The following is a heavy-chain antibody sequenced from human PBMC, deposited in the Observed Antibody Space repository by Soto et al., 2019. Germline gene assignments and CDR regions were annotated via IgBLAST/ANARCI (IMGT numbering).Heavy chain of an antibody. Sequence: GQLVESGGGLVKPGGSLRLSCAASGFTFSSYSMNWVRQAPGKGLEWVSSISSSRSYIYYAASVKGRFTISRDNAKNSLYLQMNSLRAEDTAVYYCARDKRSSGWYEDYWGQGTLVTVSS. V-gene: IGHV3-21*01. CDR2: ISSSRSYI. CDR1: GFTFSSYS. J-gene: IGHJ4*02. CDR3: ARDKRSSGWYEDY. D-gene: IGHD6-19*01.